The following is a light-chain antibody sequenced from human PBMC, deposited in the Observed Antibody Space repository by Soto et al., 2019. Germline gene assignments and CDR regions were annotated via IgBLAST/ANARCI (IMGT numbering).Light chain of an antibody. V-gene: IGKV3-11*01. CDR3: QQSGSSPIT. CDR1: QTVGTY. J-gene: IGKJ5*01. Sequence: EFVLTQSPATLSLSPGERATLSCRASQTVGTYFAWYQQKPGQPPRLLIHDASNRATGIPARFSGSGSGTDFTLTISRLEPEDFAVYYCQQSGSSPITFGQGTRLETK. CDR2: DAS.